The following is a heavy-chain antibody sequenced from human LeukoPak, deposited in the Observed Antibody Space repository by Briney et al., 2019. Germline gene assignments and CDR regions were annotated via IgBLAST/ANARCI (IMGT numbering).Heavy chain of an antibody. CDR3: ARDGDYDILTGYSGFDY. J-gene: IGHJ4*02. CDR1: GYTFTGYY. V-gene: IGHV1-2*04. D-gene: IGHD3-9*01. Sequence: ASVKVSCKASGYTFTGYYMHWVRQAPGQGLEWMGWINPNSGGTNYAQKFQGWVTMTRDTSISTAYMELSRLRSDDTAVYYCARDGDYDILTGYSGFDYWGQGTLVTVSS. CDR2: INPNSGGT.